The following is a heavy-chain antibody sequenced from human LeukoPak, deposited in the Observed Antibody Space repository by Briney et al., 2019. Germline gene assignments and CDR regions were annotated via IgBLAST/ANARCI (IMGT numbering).Heavy chain of an antibody. V-gene: IGHV4-34*01. J-gene: IGHJ6*02. D-gene: IGHD6-13*01. CDR2: IRHSGST. CDR3: ARRGSWSYYYAMDV. Sequence: PSETLSLTCDVSGGSFNDYYWSWIRQPPGKGLEWIGEIRHSGSTNYNPSLKSRVTMSVDTSKNQFSLKLSSVTAADTAVYYCARRGSWSYYYAMDVWGQGTTVAVSS. CDR1: GGSFNDYY.